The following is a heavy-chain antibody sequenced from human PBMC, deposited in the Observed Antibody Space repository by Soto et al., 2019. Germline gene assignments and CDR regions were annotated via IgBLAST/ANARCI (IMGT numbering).Heavy chain of an antibody. CDR2: INHSGNT. Sequence: QVQLQQWGAGLLEPSETLSLTCAVYGGSFSGYFWTWVRQLPGKGLEWIGEINHSGNTNYNPSLKSRATISTDPSENQFSLRLTAVTAADTAVYYCSRGQWLPRGEYWGQGTLVTVSS. CDR1: GGSFSGYF. V-gene: IGHV4-34*01. D-gene: IGHD6-19*01. J-gene: IGHJ4*02. CDR3: SRGQWLPRGEY.